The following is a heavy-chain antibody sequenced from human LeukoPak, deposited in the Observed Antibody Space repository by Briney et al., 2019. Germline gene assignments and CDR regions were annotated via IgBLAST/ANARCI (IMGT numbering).Heavy chain of an antibody. J-gene: IGHJ4*02. Sequence: ASAKVSCKASGYSFTSYGISWVRQAPGQGLEWMGWIRGYNGKTYHTQKFQGRVTIKRDTPASPVLMEVRSLRTDDPAVYFCASPQAKDYDFWSGPLDYWGQGTLVTVSS. CDR3: ASPQAKDYDFWSGPLDY. D-gene: IGHD3-3*01. CDR2: IRGYNGKT. CDR1: GYSFTSYG. V-gene: IGHV1-18*01.